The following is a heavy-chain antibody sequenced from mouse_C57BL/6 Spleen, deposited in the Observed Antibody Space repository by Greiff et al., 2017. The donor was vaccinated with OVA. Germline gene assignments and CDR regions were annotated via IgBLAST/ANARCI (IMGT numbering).Heavy chain of an antibody. D-gene: IGHD2-5*01. CDR3: ARSGAYSNYAMDY. CDR2: INPNNGGT. CDR1: GYTFTDYN. J-gene: IGHJ4*01. V-gene: IGHV1-22*01. Sequence: EVQLQQSGPELVKPGASVKMSCKASGYTFTDYNMHWVKQSHGKSLEWIGYINPNNGGTSYNQKFKGKATLTVNKSSSTAYMELRSLTSEDSAVYDCARSGAYSNYAMDYWGQGTSVTVSS.